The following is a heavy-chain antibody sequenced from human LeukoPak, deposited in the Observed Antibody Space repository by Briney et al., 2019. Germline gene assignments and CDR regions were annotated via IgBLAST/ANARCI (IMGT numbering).Heavy chain of an antibody. CDR3: AKLIAVGDYDY. V-gene: IGHV3-23*01. D-gene: IGHD3-10*01. CDR1: GFTFSSYA. CDR2: ISGSGGST. Sequence: AGGSLSLSYAASGFTFSSYAMSWVRQAPGKGLEWVSAISGSGGSTYYADSVTGRFTISRDNSKNTLYLQMNSLRAEDTAVYYCAKLIAVGDYDYWGQGTLVTVSS. J-gene: IGHJ4*02.